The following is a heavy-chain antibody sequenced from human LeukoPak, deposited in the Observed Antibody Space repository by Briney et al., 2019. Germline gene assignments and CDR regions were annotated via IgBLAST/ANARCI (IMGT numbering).Heavy chain of an antibody. J-gene: IGHJ4*02. V-gene: IGHV1-2*02. Sequence: ASVKVSCKASGYTYTVYYMHWVRQAPGQGLEWMGWINPNRGGTNYAQKFQGRVTMTRETSISTAYMELGRLRSDDTAVYYCARPTLPYYYDSSGYFHFWGQGTLVTVSS. CDR1: GYTYTVYY. CDR2: INPNRGGT. CDR3: ARPTLPYYYDSSGYFHF. D-gene: IGHD3-22*01.